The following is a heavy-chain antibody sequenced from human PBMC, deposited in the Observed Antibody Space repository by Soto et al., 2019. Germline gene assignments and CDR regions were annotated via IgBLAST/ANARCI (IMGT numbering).Heavy chain of an antibody. J-gene: IGHJ6*02. CDR2: IYPGDSDT. CDR1: GYSFTSYW. D-gene: IGHD4-17*01. V-gene: IGHV5-51*01. CDR3: ARHGGYGDSGGDYYGMDV. Sequence: GVSLKISCKGSGYSFTSYWIGWVRQMPGKGLEWMVIIYPGDSDTRYSPSFQGQVTISADKSISTAYLQWSSLKASDTAMYYCARHGGYGDSGGDYYGMDVWGQGTTVTVSS.